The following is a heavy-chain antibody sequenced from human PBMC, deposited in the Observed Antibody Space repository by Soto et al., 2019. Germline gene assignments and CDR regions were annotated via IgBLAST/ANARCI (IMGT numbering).Heavy chain of an antibody. CDR3: AREGEMWTFDY. CDR1: GFTFSSYE. CDR2: ISSSGSTI. Sequence: EVQLVESGGGLVQPGGSLRLSCAAYGFTFSSYEMNWFRQAPGKGLEWVSYISSSGSTIYYADSVKGRFTISRDNAKNSLYLQMNSLRAEDTAVYYCAREGEMWTFDYWGQGTLVTVSS. V-gene: IGHV3-48*03. D-gene: IGHD1-26*01. J-gene: IGHJ4*02.